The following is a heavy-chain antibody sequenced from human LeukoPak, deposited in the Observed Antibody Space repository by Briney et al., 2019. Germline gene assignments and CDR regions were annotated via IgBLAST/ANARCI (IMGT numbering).Heavy chain of an antibody. V-gene: IGHV4-39*07. Sequence: SETLSLTCTVSGGSISSSGYYWGWIRQTPGKGLEWIGSIYYSGSNYHNPSLKSRVSMSVDTSKNQFSLKLSSVTAEDTAVYYCARPQTPWLPPFDCWGQGTLVTVSS. CDR1: GGSISSSGYY. J-gene: IGHJ4*02. CDR3: ARPQTPWLPPFDC. CDR2: IYYSGSN. D-gene: IGHD3-22*01.